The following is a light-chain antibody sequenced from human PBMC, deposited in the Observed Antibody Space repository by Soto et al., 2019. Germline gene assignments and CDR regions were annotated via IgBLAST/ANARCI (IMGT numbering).Light chain of an antibody. V-gene: IGLV2-14*01. J-gene: IGLJ3*02. Sequence: QSALTQPASVSGSPGQSITISCTGTSSDVGDYNYVSWYQQHPGKAPRLIIYEVSNRPSGVSNCFSGSKSGNTASLTISGLQADDEADYYCSSYTSSSSLGVFGGGTKLTVL. CDR2: EVS. CDR1: SSDVGDYNY. CDR3: SSYTSSSSLGV.